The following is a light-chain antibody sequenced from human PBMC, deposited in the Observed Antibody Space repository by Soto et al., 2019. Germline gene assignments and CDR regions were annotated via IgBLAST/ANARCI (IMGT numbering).Light chain of an antibody. V-gene: IGLV3-10*01. Sequence: SYELTQPPSVSVSPGQTDRITCSGDELPKKYVYWHQQKAGQAPILVIYEDNERPSGIPERFSGSRSGTMATLTISGAQVEDEADYYWYSTDIGANRGVFGGGTTVTVL. CDR1: ELPKKY. J-gene: IGLJ3*02. CDR2: EDN. CDR3: YSTDIGANRGV.